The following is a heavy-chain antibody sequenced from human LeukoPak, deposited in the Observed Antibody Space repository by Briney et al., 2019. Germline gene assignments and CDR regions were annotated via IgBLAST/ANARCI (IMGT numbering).Heavy chain of an antibody. D-gene: IGHD2/OR15-2a*01. CDR1: GGSISSSSYY. J-gene: IGHJ4*02. V-gene: IGHV4-39*01. CDR2: IYYSGST. Sequence: PSETLSLTCTVSGGSISSSSYYWGWIRQPPGKGLEWIGGIYYSGSTYYNPSLKSRVTISVDTSKNQFSLKLSSVTAADTAVYYCAGHHPRNTVDFWGQGTLVTVSS. CDR3: AGHHPRNTVDF.